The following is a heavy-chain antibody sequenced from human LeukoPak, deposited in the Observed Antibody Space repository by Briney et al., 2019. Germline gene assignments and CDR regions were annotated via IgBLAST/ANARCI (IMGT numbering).Heavy chain of an antibody. V-gene: IGHV3-73*01. CDR3: TGGSGWYSLDY. CDR2: IRSSTNNYAT. J-gene: IGHJ4*02. Sequence: TGGSLRLSCAASGFTFSGSAMHWVRQASGKGLEWVGLIRSSTNNYATAYAASVRGRFTISRDGSKDTAYLQMNSLKTEDTAVYYCTGGSGWYSLDYWGQGTLVTVYS. D-gene: IGHD6-19*01. CDR1: GFTFSGSA.